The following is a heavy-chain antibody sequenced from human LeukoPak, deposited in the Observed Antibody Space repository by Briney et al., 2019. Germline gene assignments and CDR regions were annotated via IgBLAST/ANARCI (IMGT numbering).Heavy chain of an antibody. CDR1: GFTLSSYA. D-gene: IGHD5-18*01. CDR2: ISGSGGST. Sequence: GGSLRLSCAASGFTLSSYAISWVRQAPGKGLEWVSGISGSGGSTYYADSVKGRFTISRDNSKNTLYLQMNSLRAEDTAVYYCAKGSGYSYGYFDYWGQGTLVTVSS. V-gene: IGHV3-23*01. J-gene: IGHJ4*02. CDR3: AKGSGYSYGYFDY.